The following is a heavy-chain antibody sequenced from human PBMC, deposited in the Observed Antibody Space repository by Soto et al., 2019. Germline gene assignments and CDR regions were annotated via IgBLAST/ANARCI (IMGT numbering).Heavy chain of an antibody. CDR1: GGSISNFY. CDR3: ARAPMVLSRSYFDS. Sequence: SETLSLPCTVSGGSISNFYWSWIRQPPGKGLEWIGYISYSGNTNYNPSLKSRVSISVDTSKNQLSLNLTSVTAADTAVYYCARAPMVLSRSYFDSWGQVTPVAVSS. D-gene: IGHD2-8*01. J-gene: IGHJ4*02. V-gene: IGHV4-59*01. CDR2: ISYSGNT.